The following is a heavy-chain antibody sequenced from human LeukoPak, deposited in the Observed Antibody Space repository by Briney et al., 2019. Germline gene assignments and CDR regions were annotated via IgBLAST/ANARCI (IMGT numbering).Heavy chain of an antibody. Sequence: PSQTLSLTCAVSGGSISSGGYSWSWLRQPPGKGLEWIGYIYHSGSTYYNPSLKSRVTISVDRSKNQFSLKLSSVTAADTAVYYCARVRRDYSYVYYFDYWGQGTLVTVSS. J-gene: IGHJ4*02. CDR1: GGSISSGGYS. CDR2: IYHSGST. CDR3: ARVRRDYSYVYYFDY. V-gene: IGHV4-30-2*01. D-gene: IGHD2-15*01.